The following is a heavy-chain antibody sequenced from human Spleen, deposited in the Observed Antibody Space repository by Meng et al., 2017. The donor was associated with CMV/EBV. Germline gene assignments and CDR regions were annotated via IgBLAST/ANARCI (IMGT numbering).Heavy chain of an antibody. CDR1: GYSFGSYW. CDR2: IYPGDSES. CDR3: ATPTLNFWNSPDALDI. V-gene: IGHV5-51*01. D-gene: IGHD3-3*01. J-gene: IGHJ3*02. Sequence: GESLKISCKGSGYSFGSYWIGWVRQMPGKGLEWMGIIYPGDSESRYSPSFQGQVTISADRSISTAYLQWTSLKASDTAMYYCATPTLNFWNSPDALDIWGQGTMVTVSS.